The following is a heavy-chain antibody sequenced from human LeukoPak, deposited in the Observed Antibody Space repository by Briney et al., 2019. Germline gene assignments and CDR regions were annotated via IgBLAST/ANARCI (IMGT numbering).Heavy chain of an antibody. Sequence: PSETLSLTCAVSGGSISRTNWWSWVRQPPGKGLEWIGEIDHSGSTNYNPSLKSRVTISVDTSKNQFSLKLSSVTAADTAVYYCARFARYGSGSSRFDPWGQGTLVTVSS. J-gene: IGHJ5*02. CDR3: ARFARYGSGSSRFDP. V-gene: IGHV4-4*02. CDR2: IDHSGST. CDR1: GGSISRTNW. D-gene: IGHD3-10*01.